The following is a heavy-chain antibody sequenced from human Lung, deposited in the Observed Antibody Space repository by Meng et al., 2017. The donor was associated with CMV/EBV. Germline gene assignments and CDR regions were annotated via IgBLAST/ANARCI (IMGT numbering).Heavy chain of an antibody. J-gene: IGHJ4*02. V-gene: IGHV4-39*07. D-gene: IGHD5-24*01. CDR2: IYYDGST. CDR3: ARDLQRWLQSGAFDY. Sequence: SXTVSDDSIGSSSYYWGWMRRPPGKGLEWIGSIYYDGSTNYNPSLTSRVTISVEKSKNQFFLRLSSVTAADTAVYYCARDLQRWLQSGAFDYWGQGKXVNGAS. CDR1: DDSIGSSSYY.